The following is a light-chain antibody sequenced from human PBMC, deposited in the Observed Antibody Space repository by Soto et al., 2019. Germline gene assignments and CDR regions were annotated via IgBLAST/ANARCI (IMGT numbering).Light chain of an antibody. V-gene: IGLV2-14*01. Sequence: QSALTQPASVSGSPGQSITISCTGTSSDIGDYNYVSWYQQHPGKAPKLMVYEVSNRPSGVSNRFSGSKSGNTASLTISGLQAEVEADYYCTSYASSSTNYVFGTGTKLTVL. CDR3: TSYASSSTNYV. CDR1: SSDIGDYNY. J-gene: IGLJ1*01. CDR2: EVS.